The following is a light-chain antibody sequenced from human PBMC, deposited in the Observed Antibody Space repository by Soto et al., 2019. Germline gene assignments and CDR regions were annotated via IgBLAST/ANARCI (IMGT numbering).Light chain of an antibody. V-gene: IGKV3-20*01. J-gene: IGKJ1*01. CDR3: QQYASSPWT. CDR1: QSVSSNY. CDR2: VAS. Sequence: EIVLTQSPGTLSLSPGGRATLSCRASQSVSSNYLAWYQQKPGQAPRLLIYVASSRATGIPDRLSGSGSGTDFTLTISRLEPEDFAVYYCQQYASSPWTFGQGTKVDIK.